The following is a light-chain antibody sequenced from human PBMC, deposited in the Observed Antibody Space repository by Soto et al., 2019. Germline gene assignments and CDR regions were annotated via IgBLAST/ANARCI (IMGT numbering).Light chain of an antibody. J-gene: IGKJ4*01. CDR1: QSVGGN. CDR3: PQYNKWPLT. Sequence: EIVMTQSPATLSVSPGEGATLSCWASQSVGGNLAWYQQKPGQAPRLLLYGASTRATGIPARFSGSGSGTEFTLTISSLQSEDFAVYYCPQYNKWPLTFGGGTKVEIK. CDR2: GAS. V-gene: IGKV3-15*01.